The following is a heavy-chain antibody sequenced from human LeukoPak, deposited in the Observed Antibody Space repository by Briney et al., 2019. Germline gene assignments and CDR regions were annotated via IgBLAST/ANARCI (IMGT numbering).Heavy chain of an antibody. V-gene: IGHV3-23*01. Sequence: PGGSLRLSCAASGFTFSDYAMTWVRQPPGKGLESVSTVRGSGGTSYYADSVKGRFTVSRDNSKNTLGLQMNSLRAEDTAIYYCAKDRVDGYNPLDYWGQGTLVTVSS. CDR1: GFTFSDYA. CDR3: AKDRVDGYNPLDY. D-gene: IGHD5-24*01. J-gene: IGHJ4*02. CDR2: VRGSGGTS.